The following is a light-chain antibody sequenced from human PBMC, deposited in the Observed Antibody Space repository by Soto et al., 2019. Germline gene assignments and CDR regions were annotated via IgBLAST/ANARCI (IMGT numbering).Light chain of an antibody. CDR1: QDISNY. Sequence: DIQMTQSPSSLSASVGDRVTITCHASQDISNYLNWYQQKPGKAPKLLIYDASNLETGVPSRFSGSGSVTDFTFTISSLQPEDIAKYYCQQYDNLPITFGQGTRLEIK. V-gene: IGKV1-33*01. J-gene: IGKJ5*01. CDR2: DAS. CDR3: QQYDNLPIT.